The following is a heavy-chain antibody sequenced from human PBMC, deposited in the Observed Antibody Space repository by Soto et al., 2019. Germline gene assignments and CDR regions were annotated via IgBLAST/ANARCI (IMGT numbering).Heavy chain of an antibody. CDR1: GGTFSSYV. Sequence: QVQLVQSGAEVKKPGSSVKVSCKASGGTFSSYVITWVRQAPGQGLECMGGIIPMSGAANYAQKFQGRVTITADKSKSTAYMELSSLRSEDTAVYYCARGWNDFPHWGQGTLVTVSS. V-gene: IGHV1-69*06. CDR2: IIPMSGAA. J-gene: IGHJ1*01. D-gene: IGHD1-1*01. CDR3: ARGWNDFPH.